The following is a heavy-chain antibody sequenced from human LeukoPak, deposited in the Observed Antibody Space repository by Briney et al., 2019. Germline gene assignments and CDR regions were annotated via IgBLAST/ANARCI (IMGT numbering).Heavy chain of an antibody. CDR2: IIPIFGTA. CDR3: ARAAGTIFVTHSPMRWDLDY. CDR1: GGTFSSYA. D-gene: IGHD3-9*01. Sequence: GASVKVSCKASGGTFSSYAISWVRQAPGQGLEWMGGIIPIFGTANYAQKFQGRVTITADESPSTAYMELSSLRSEDTAVYYCARAAGTIFVTHSPMRWDLDYWGQGTLVTVSS. V-gene: IGHV1-69*13. J-gene: IGHJ4*02.